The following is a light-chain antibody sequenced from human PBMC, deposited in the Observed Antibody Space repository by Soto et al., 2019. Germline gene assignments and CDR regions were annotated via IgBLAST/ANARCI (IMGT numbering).Light chain of an antibody. CDR1: SSDVGGYKF. CDR3: SSYSSSGTYV. J-gene: IGLJ1*01. CDR2: DVN. V-gene: IGLV2-14*01. Sequence: QSAPTQPASVSGSPGQSITISCTGTSSDVGGYKFVSWYRQYPGKAPKLVISDVNNRPSGVSDRFSGSKSGNTASLTISGLQAEDEADYYCSSYSSSGTYVFGTGTKVTVL.